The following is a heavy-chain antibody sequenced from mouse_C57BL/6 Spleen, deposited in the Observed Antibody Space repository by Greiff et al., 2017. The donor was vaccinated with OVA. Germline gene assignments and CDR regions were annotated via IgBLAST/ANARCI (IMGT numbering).Heavy chain of an antibody. CDR3: ARAGSSSWFAY. V-gene: IGHV7-3*01. CDR1: GFTFTDYY. CDR2: IRNKANGYTT. D-gene: IGHD1-1*01. Sequence: EVKLVESGGGLVQPGGSLSLSCAASGFTFTDYYMSWVRQPPGKALDWLGFIRNKANGYTTEYSASVKGRFTISRDNSQSILYLQMNALRAEDSATYYCARAGSSSWFAYWGQGTLVTVSA. J-gene: IGHJ3*01.